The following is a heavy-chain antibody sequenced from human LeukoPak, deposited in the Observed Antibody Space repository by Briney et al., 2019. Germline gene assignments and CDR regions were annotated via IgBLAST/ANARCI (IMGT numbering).Heavy chain of an antibody. D-gene: IGHD3-22*01. Sequence: SQTLSLACAISGDSVSSNSAAWTWIRQSPSRGLEWLGRTYYRSKWYNDYALSTINPDTSKNQFSLQLNSVTPEDTAVYYCARFYYDTSGHGAFDIWGQGTMVTVSS. CDR1: GDSVSSNSAA. J-gene: IGHJ3*02. V-gene: IGHV6-1*01. CDR3: ARFYYDTSGHGAFDI. CDR2: TYYRSKWYN.